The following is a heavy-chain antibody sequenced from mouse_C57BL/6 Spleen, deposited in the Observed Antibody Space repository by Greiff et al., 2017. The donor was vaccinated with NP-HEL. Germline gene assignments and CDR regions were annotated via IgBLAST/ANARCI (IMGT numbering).Heavy chain of an antibody. V-gene: IGHV10-3*01. CDR1: GFTFNTYA. J-gene: IGHJ2*01. Sequence: EVMLVESGGGLVQPKGSLKLSCAASGFTFNTYAMHWVRQAPGKGLEWVARIRSKSSNYATYYADSVKDRFTISRDDSQSMLYLQMNNLKTEDTAMYYCVREGTTYSNYDFDYWGQGTTLTVSS. CDR3: VREGTTYSNYDFDY. D-gene: IGHD2-5*01. CDR2: IRSKSSNYAT.